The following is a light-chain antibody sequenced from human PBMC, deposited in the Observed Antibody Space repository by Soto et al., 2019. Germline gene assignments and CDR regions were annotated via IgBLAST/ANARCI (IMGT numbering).Light chain of an antibody. J-gene: IGKJ5*01. CDR2: AAS. V-gene: IGKV1-39*01. Sequence: DLQMTQSPSSLSAYVGDRVTITCRASQSISSYLNWYQQKPGKAPKLVIYAASTLQSGVPSRFSGSGSGTDFALTISSLQPEDFATYYCQQYYTTPTFGQGTRLEIK. CDR1: QSISSY. CDR3: QQYYTTPT.